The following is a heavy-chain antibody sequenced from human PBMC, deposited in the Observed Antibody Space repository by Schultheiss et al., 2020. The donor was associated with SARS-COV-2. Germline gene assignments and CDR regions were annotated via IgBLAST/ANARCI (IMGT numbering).Heavy chain of an antibody. J-gene: IGHJ4*02. CDR1: GFTFSSYW. CDR3: ARDKRALWFGEFDY. Sequence: GGSLRLSCAASGFTFSSYWMSWVRQAPGKGLEWVAVIWYDGSNKYYADSVKGRFTISRDNSKNTLYLQMNSLRAEDTAVYYCARDKRALWFGEFDYWGQGTLVTVSS. CDR2: IWYDGSNK. V-gene: IGHV3-33*08. D-gene: IGHD3-10*01.